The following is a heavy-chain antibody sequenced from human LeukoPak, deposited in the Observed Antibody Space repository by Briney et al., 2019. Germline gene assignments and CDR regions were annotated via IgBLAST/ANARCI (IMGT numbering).Heavy chain of an antibody. Sequence: GESLRHSCAASGFTFSYYFMRWIGPPPAKGLEWVSYISSSSSYTNYADSVKGRFTISRDNAKNSLYLQMNSLRAEDTAVYYCARAMKWATTSFDYWGQGTLVTVSS. CDR1: GFTFSYYF. CDR2: ISSSSSYT. J-gene: IGHJ4*02. V-gene: IGHV3-11*05. CDR3: ARAMKWATTSFDY. D-gene: IGHD5-12*01.